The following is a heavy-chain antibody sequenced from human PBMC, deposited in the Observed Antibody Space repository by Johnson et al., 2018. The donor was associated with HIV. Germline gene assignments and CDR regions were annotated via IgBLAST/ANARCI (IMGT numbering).Heavy chain of an antibody. CDR1: GFTLSDPY. D-gene: IGHD3-22*01. V-gene: IGHV3-30*19. CDR3: ARDQHRYYDSSTYLTRHAFDI. Sequence: VQLVESGGGVVQPGRSLRLSCAASGFTLSDPYMDWVRQAPGKGLEWVAVIRYDGTNKYYADSVKGRFTISRDNSKNTLYLQMNSLRAEDTAVYYCARDQHRYYDSSTYLTRHAFDIWGQGTMVTVSS. CDR2: IRYDGTNK. J-gene: IGHJ3*02.